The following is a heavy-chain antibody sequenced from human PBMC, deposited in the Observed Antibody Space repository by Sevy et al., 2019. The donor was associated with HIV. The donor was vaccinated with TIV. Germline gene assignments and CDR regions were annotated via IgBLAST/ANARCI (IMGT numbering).Heavy chain of an antibody. CDR3: AKELIVVVPAAMGDAFDI. J-gene: IGHJ3*02. D-gene: IGHD2-2*01. CDR2: IRYDGSNK. Sequence: GGSLRLSCAASGFTFSSYGMHWVRQAPGKGLEWVAFIRYDGSNKYYADSVKGRFTISRDNSKNTLYLQMNSLRAEDTAVYYCAKELIVVVPAAMGDAFDIWGQGTMVTVSS. CDR1: GFTFSSYG. V-gene: IGHV3-30*02.